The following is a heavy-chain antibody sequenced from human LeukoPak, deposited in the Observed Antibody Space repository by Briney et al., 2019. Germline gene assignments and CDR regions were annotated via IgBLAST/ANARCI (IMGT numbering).Heavy chain of an antibody. Sequence: GGSLRLSCTASGFTFGDYTISWVRQAPGKGLERVGLIRSKAYGGTTEYAASVKGRFTISRDDSKSIAYLQMHSLKIEDTAVYYCTRDEDGQYNPWGQGTLVTVSS. D-gene: IGHD1-1*01. CDR1: GFTFGDYT. V-gene: IGHV3-49*04. J-gene: IGHJ5*02. CDR3: TRDEDGQYNP. CDR2: IRSKAYGGTT.